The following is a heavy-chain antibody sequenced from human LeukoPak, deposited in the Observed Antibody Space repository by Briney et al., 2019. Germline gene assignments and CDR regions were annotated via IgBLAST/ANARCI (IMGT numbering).Heavy chain of an antibody. CDR2: IHKSGTIT. CDR1: GFSFSTYS. J-gene: IGHJ4*02. Sequence: GGSLRLSCAASGFSFSTYSMNWVRQAPGKGVEWVSYIHKSGTITYYRDSVKGRFTISRDNAKNSLYLQMNSLREEDTAVYYCARDPHALDFWGQGTLVTVSS. CDR3: ARDPHALDF. V-gene: IGHV3-48*02.